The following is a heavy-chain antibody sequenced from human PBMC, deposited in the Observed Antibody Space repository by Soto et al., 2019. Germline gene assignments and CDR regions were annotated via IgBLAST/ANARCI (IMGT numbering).Heavy chain of an antibody. CDR2: ISYDGSNK. J-gene: IGHJ6*02. D-gene: IGHD1-26*01. V-gene: IGHV3-30*18. Sequence: LRLSCAASGFTFSSYGMHWVRQAPGKGLEWVAVISYDGSNKYYADSVKGRFTISRDNSKNTLYLQMNSLRAEDTAVYYCAKDGKVTRRNYYYGMDVWGQGTTVTVSS. CDR1: GFTFSSYG. CDR3: AKDGKVTRRNYYYGMDV.